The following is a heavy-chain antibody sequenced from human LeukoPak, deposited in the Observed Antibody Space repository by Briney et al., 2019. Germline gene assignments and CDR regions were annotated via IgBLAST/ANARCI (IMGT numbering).Heavy chain of an antibody. CDR1: GFTITNNW. Sequence: GGSLRLSCVASGFTITNNWMYWVRQAPGRGLVWVSRIKNDESTAVYADSVKGRFTISRDNAKNTLYLQMNSLRVEDTAVYYCATVFKGSSLEDYWGQGTRVTVSS. CDR2: IKNDESTA. CDR3: ATVFKGSSLEDY. J-gene: IGHJ4*02. D-gene: IGHD1-26*01. V-gene: IGHV3-74*03.